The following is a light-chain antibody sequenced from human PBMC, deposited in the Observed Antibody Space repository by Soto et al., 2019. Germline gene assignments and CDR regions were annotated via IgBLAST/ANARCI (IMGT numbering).Light chain of an antibody. V-gene: IGLV2-23*01. Sequence: QSALTQPASVSGSPGQSITISCTGTSSDVGSYNHVSWYQQQPGKAPKLMIYEGSKRPSGVSNRFSGSKSGNTASLTISGFQAEVEADYYCCSYAGSYVVFGGGTQLTVL. CDR2: EGS. CDR1: SSDVGSYNH. J-gene: IGLJ2*01. CDR3: CSYAGSYVV.